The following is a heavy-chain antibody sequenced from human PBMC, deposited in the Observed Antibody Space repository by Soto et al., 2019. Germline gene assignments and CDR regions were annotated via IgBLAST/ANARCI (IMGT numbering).Heavy chain of an antibody. CDR1: GYTFTTYP. V-gene: IGHV1-3*01. J-gene: IGHJ1*01. CDR3: ATPSTICVGEFGGCDFQH. D-gene: IGHD2-21*01. Sequence: QVQLVQSGAEVKKPGASVKVSCKASGYTFTTYPIHSVRQAPGQRLEWMGWINAGSGNTKYSQKFPGRVTLRRDTSASTAYMEVSSTSSEATAVYYCATPSTICVGEFGGCDFQHWGQGTLVTVPS. CDR2: INAGSGNT.